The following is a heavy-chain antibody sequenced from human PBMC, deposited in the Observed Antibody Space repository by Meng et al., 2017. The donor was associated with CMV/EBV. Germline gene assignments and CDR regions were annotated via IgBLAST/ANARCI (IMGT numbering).Heavy chain of an antibody. CDR3: ARRMGSTSSSYWFDP. Sequence: KVSCKGSGYSFTSYWIGWVRQLTGKGLEWMGIIYPGDSDTRYSPSFQGQVTISADKSISTAYLQWSSLKASDTAMYYCARRMGSTSSSYWFDPWGQGTLVTVSS. CDR1: GYSFTSYW. CDR2: IYPGDSDT. V-gene: IGHV5-51*01. J-gene: IGHJ5*02. D-gene: IGHD2-2*01.